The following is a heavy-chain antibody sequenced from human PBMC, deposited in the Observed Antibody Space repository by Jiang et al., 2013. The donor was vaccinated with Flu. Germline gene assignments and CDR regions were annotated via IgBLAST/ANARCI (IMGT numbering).Heavy chain of an antibody. CDR2: IYYSGST. V-gene: IGHV4-39*01. D-gene: IGHD4-11*01. Sequence: GPGLVKPSETLSLTCTVSGGSISSSSYYWGWIRQPPGKGLEWIGSIYYSGSTYYNPSLKSRVTISVDTSKNQFSLKLSSVTAADTAVYYCARHVAVTSDFDYWGQGTLVTVSS. CDR3: ARHVAVTSDFDY. J-gene: IGHJ4*02. CDR1: GGSISSSSYY.